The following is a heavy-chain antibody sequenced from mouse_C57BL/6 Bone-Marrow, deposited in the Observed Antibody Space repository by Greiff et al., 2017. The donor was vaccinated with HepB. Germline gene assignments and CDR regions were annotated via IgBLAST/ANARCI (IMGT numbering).Heavy chain of an antibody. CDR3: ARREEDGCRAWFAY. CDR2: IDPNSGGT. J-gene: IGHJ3*01. V-gene: IGHV1-72*01. Sequence: QVQLKQPGAELVKPGASVKLSCKASGYTFTSYWMHWVKQRPGQGLEWIGRIDPNSGGTKYNEKFKSKATLTVDKPSSTAYMQLSSLTSEDSAVYYGARREEDGCRAWFAYWGQGTLVTVSA. D-gene: IGHD2-3*01. CDR1: GYTFTSYW.